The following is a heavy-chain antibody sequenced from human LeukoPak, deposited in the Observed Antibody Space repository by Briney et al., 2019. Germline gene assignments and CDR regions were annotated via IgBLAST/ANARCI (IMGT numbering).Heavy chain of an antibody. J-gene: IGHJ4*02. D-gene: IGHD6-13*01. CDR2: ISGYNGKT. CDR3: ARSDSSSWHKPFDY. V-gene: IGHV1-18*01. Sequence: ASVKVSCKASGYTFNTYGITWVRQAPGQGLEWMGWISGYNGKTKYAQKLQDRVTMTTDTSTTTAYMELRSLRSEDTAVYYCARSDSSSWHKPFDYWGQGTLVTVSS. CDR1: GYTFNTYG.